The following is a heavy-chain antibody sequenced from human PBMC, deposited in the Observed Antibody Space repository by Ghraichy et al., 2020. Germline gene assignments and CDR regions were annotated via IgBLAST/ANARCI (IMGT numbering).Heavy chain of an antibody. V-gene: IGHV3-23*01. Sequence: GESLNISCVASGFTFSSYAMSWVRQAPGKGLEWVSVISGSDGSTYYADSVKGRFTISRDNSKNTLYLQMNSLRAEDTAVYYCAKGTGISPEPLEALDYWGQGTLVTVSS. CDR1: GFTFSSYA. D-gene: IGHD1-14*01. J-gene: IGHJ4*02. CDR3: AKGTGISPEPLEALDY. CDR2: ISGSDGST.